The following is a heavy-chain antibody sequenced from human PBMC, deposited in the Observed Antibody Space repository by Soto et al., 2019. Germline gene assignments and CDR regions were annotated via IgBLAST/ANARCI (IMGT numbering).Heavy chain of an antibody. V-gene: IGHV1-69*01. Sequence: QVQLLQSGAEVKKPGSSVKVSCEASGGTFSSDAISWVRQAPGQGLEWMGGIIPIFGTANYAQKFQGRVTISGDLSTNTAYMELGSLRSEDTAGYYCASSNYYDIKESDYWGQGTLVIVSS. CDR2: IIPIFGTA. J-gene: IGHJ4*02. CDR3: ASSNYYDIKESDY. D-gene: IGHD3-22*01. CDR1: GGTFSSDA.